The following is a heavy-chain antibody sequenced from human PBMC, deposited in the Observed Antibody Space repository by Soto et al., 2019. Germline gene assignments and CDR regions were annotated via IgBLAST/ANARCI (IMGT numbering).Heavy chain of an antibody. J-gene: IGHJ4*02. Sequence: PGGSRRLSCTVSGFAFNNYGINWVRQAPGKGLGWVSSISKSDYTYYSDSVKGRFAISRDNAKSSVSLQMNTLRVEDTAVYYCAREDSIIIPAVSDYWGQGTLVTVSS. CDR1: GFAFNNYG. CDR2: ISKSDYT. CDR3: AREDSIIIPAVSDY. V-gene: IGHV3-21*01. D-gene: IGHD2-2*01.